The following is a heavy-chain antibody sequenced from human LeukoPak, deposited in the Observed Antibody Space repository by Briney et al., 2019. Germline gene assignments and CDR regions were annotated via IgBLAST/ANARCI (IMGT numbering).Heavy chain of an antibody. CDR2: IYYSGSS. Sequence: SETLSLTCTVSGGSISSSSYYWGWIRQPPGKGLEWIGSIYYSGSSYYNPSLKSRVNISVDTSKNQFSLKLSSVTAADTAVYYCARLPRITIFGVVAYWGQGTLVTVSS. CDR1: GGSISSSSYY. V-gene: IGHV4-39*01. J-gene: IGHJ4*02. CDR3: ARLPRITIFGVVAY. D-gene: IGHD3-3*01.